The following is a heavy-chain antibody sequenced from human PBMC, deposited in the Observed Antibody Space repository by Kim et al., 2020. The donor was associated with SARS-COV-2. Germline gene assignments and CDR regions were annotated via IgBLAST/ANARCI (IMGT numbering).Heavy chain of an antibody. V-gene: IGHV6-1*01. J-gene: IGHJ4*02. D-gene: IGHD3-10*01. Sequence: NDTSRSVKSLITINSDTTKNQFSLQLNSVTPEDTAVYYCARRSVDKGTDYWGQGTLVTVSS. CDR2: N. CDR3: ARRSVDKGTDY.